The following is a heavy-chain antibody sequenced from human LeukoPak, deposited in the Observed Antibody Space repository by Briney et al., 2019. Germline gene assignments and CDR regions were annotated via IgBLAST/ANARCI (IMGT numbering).Heavy chain of an antibody. D-gene: IGHD1-7*01. CDR1: GFTFSSYA. CDR3: ARDFRNYCFDY. J-gene: IGHJ4*02. Sequence: GGSLRLSCAASGFTFSSYAMSWVRQAPGKGLEWVSAISGSGGSTYYADSVKGRFTISRDNAKNSLYLQMNSLRAEDTAVYYCARDFRNYCFDYWGQGTLVTVSS. V-gene: IGHV3-23*01. CDR2: ISGSGGST.